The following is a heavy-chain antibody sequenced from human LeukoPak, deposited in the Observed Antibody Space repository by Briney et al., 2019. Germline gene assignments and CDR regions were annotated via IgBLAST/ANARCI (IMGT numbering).Heavy chain of an antibody. CDR1: GGSISSGSYY. Sequence: SQTLSLTCTVSGGSISSGSYYWSWIRQPAGKGLEWIGRIYTSGSTSYNPSLKSRVTISVDTSKNQFSLKLSSVTAADTAVYYCAREKVVEIRGGGWFDPWGQGTLVTVSS. D-gene: IGHD3-10*01. CDR2: IYTSGST. V-gene: IGHV4-61*02. CDR3: AREKVVEIRGGGWFDP. J-gene: IGHJ5*02.